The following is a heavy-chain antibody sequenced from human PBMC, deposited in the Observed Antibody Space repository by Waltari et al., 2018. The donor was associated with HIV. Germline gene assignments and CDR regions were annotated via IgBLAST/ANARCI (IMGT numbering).Heavy chain of an antibody. CDR3: GRGGGSSTAGDYNYYGLDV. CDR1: GYTFTDNY. Sequence: QVELVQSGAEVKKPGASVKVSCKASGYTFTDNYIPWVRQAPGRGLEWMGWRNPDGGGTKDGEKFEGRVTVTRDTAMGTGYMEVRRWTSDDSAGDYCGRGGGSSTAGDYNYYGLDVWGQGTTVTVSS. CDR2: RNPDGGGT. V-gene: IGHV1-2*02. J-gene: IGHJ6*02. D-gene: IGHD4-17*01.